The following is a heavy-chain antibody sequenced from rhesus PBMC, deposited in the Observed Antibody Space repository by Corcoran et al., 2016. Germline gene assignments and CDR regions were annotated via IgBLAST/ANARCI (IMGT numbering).Heavy chain of an antibody. CDR1: GGSIRSDY. J-gene: IGHJ4*01. CDR2: IYGGSGST. CDR3: ARDWADYSWNYIDKMEVDY. D-gene: IGHD1-1*01. V-gene: IGHV4-147*01. Sequence: QVQLQESGPGLVKPSETLSLTCTVSGGSIRSDYWTWILPSPGKGLAWIGYIYGGSGSTSYNPSIESRVTISTDTSKNQFSLKLSSVTAADTAVYYCARDWADYSWNYIDKMEVDYWGQGVLVTVSS.